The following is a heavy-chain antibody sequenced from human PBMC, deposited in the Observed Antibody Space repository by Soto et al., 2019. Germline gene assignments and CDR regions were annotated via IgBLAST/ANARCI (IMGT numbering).Heavy chain of an antibody. CDR1: GFSFSNYW. Sequence: PGGSLRLSXVGSGFSFSNYWMTWVRRAPGKGLEWVATINQDGSETFSVESVEGRFTISRDNAKNSLYLQINSLRDEDTAVYHCARDTYIAAAGPISAYWGQGALVTVSS. CDR3: ARDTYIAAAGPISAY. J-gene: IGHJ1*01. CDR2: INQDGSET. D-gene: IGHD6-25*01. V-gene: IGHV3-7*03.